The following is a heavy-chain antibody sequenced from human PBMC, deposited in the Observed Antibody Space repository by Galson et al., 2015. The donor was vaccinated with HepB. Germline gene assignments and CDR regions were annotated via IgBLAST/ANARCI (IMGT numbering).Heavy chain of an antibody. D-gene: IGHD3-10*01. Sequence: QSGAEVKKPGESLRISCKGSGYSLTSYWISWVRQMPGKGLEWMGRIDPSDSYTNYSPSFQGHVTISADKSISTAYLQWSSLKASDTAMYYCARGLEGNYYGSGSQPRPDYWGPGTLVTVSS. CDR2: IDPSDSYT. CDR1: GYSLTSYW. V-gene: IGHV5-10-1*01. CDR3: ARGLEGNYYGSGSQPRPDY. J-gene: IGHJ4*02.